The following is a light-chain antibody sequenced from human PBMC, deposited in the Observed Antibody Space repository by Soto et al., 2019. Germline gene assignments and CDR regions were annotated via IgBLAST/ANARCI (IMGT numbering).Light chain of an antibody. CDR3: CSYAGNSLWV. V-gene: IGLV2-11*01. J-gene: IGLJ3*02. CDR2: DVS. CDR1: SSDVGGYNY. Sequence: QSALTQPRSVSGSPGQSVTISCTGTSSDVGGYNYVSWYQQHPGKAPKLMIYDVSKWPSGVPDRFSGSKSGNTASLTISGLQAEDEADYYCCSYAGNSLWVFGGGTKLTAL.